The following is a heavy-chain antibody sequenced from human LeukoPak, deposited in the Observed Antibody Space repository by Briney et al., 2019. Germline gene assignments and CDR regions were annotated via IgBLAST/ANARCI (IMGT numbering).Heavy chain of an antibody. J-gene: IGHJ4*02. CDR2: ISGSGGST. D-gene: IGHD5-24*01. CDR3: ARGEYHQDGIGTNRFDN. CDR1: GFTFSSYA. Sequence: GGSLRLSCAASGFTFSSYAMSWVRQAPGKGLEWVSAISGSGGSTYYADSVKGRFTISRDNGKNSVFLQMNSLRPEDTAVYYCARGEYHQDGIGTNRFDNWGQGALVTVSS. V-gene: IGHV3-23*01.